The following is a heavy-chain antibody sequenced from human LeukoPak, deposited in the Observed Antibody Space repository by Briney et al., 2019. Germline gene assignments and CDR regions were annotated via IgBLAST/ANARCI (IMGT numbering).Heavy chain of an antibody. CDR3: AKEMVAATQAGYDY. D-gene: IGHD2-15*01. J-gene: IGHJ4*02. V-gene: IGHV3-23*01. CDR1: GFTFSSYA. CDR2: ISGSGGST. Sequence: GGSLRLSCAASGFTFSSYAMSWVRQAPGKGLEWVSAISGSGGSTYYADSVKGRFTFSRDNSKNTLYLQMNSLRAEDTAVYYCAKEMVAATQAGYDYWGQGTLVTVSS.